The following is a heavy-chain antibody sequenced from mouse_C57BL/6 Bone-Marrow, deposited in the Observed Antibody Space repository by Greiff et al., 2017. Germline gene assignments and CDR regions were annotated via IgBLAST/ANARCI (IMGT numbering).Heavy chain of an antibody. CDR3: ARSSTFFYYFDY. Sequence: VQLQQSGAELVKPGASVKMSCKASGYTFTTYPIEWMKQNHGKSLEWIGNFHPYNDDTKSNENVKGKATLTVEKSSNTVYLEISRLTSDDSAVYYCARSSTFFYYFDYWGQGTTLTVSS. CDR2: FHPYNDDT. V-gene: IGHV1-47*01. D-gene: IGHD5-1*01. CDR1: GYTFTTYP. J-gene: IGHJ2*01.